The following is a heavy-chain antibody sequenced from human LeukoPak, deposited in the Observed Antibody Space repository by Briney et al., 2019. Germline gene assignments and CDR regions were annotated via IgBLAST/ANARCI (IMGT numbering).Heavy chain of an antibody. Sequence: SETLSLTWAVYGGSFSGYYWSWIRQPPGKGLEWIGEINHSGSTNYNPSLKSRVTISVDTSKNQFSLKLSSVTAADTAVYYCARVDTAMVYWGQGTLVTVSS. CDR3: ARVDTAMVY. J-gene: IGHJ4*02. CDR1: GGSFSGYY. CDR2: INHSGST. D-gene: IGHD5-18*01. V-gene: IGHV4-34*01.